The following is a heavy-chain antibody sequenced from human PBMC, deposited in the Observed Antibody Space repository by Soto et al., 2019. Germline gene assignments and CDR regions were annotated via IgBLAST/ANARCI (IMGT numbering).Heavy chain of an antibody. J-gene: IGHJ4*02. V-gene: IGHV4-59*01. Sequence: SETLSLTCTVSGVSISHYYWSWIRHLPGKGLEWLGYLYHSGGTYYNPSLKSRLSISVDTSKNLCSLKLTSVTAADTAVYYCATSPKGYFDPKGFDSWGQGTVVTVSS. D-gene: IGHD1-26*01. CDR2: LYHSGGT. CDR3: ATSPKGYFDPKGFDS. CDR1: GVSISHYY.